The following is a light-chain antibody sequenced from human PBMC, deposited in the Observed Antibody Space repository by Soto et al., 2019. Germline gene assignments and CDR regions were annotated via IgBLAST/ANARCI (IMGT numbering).Light chain of an antibody. CDR2: DAS. CDR3: QQYSIYPLT. Sequence: AIQLTQSPSSLSASVGDRVTITCRASQGINSALIWYQQKPGNPPSPLIYDASNLERRVPSRFSGSGSGTDFTLTISGLQPEDSATYYCQQYSIYPLTFGGGTKVEIQ. V-gene: IGKV1-13*02. CDR1: QGINSA. J-gene: IGKJ4*01.